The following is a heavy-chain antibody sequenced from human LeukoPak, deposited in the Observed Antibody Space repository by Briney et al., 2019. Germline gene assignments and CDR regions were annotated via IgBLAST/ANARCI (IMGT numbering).Heavy chain of an antibody. CDR3: ARGRGVGATTTGDY. CDR1: GYTFTGYY. CDR2: MNPNSGNT. V-gene: IGHV1-8*02. Sequence: GASVKVSCKASGYTFTGYYMHWVRQAPGQGLEWMGWMNPNSGNTGYAQKFQGRVTMTRNTSISTAYMELSSLRSEDTAVYYCARGRGVGATTTGDYWGQGTLVTVSS. D-gene: IGHD1-26*01. J-gene: IGHJ4*02.